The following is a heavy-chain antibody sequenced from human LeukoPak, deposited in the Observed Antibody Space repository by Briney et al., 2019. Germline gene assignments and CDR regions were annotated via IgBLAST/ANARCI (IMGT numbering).Heavy chain of an antibody. CDR1: GCSISSYY. Sequence: PSETLSLTCTVSGCSISSYYWSWIRQPPGKGLEWIGYIYYSGSTNYNPSLKSRVTISVDTSQNQFSLKLSSVTAADTAVYYCARVVTTHDAFDIWGQGTMVTVSS. V-gene: IGHV4-59*01. J-gene: IGHJ3*02. CDR2: IYYSGST. D-gene: IGHD4-23*01. CDR3: ARVVTTHDAFDI.